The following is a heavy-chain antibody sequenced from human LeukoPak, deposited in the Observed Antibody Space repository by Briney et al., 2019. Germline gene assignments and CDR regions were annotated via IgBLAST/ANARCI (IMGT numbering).Heavy chain of an antibody. CDR3: VVDTAMVDAFDI. D-gene: IGHD5-18*01. CDR2: ISGSGGST. V-gene: IGHV3-23*01. Sequence: GGSLRLSCAASGFTFSSYAMSWVRQAPGKGLEWVSAISGSGGSTYYADSVKGRFTISRDNSKNTLYLQMNSLRAEDTAVYYCVVDTAMVDAFDIWGQGTMVTVSS. J-gene: IGHJ3*02. CDR1: GFTFSSYA.